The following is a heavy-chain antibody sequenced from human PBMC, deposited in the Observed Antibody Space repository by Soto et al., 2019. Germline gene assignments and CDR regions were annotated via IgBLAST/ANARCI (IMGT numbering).Heavy chain of an antibody. Sequence: QVQLQESGPGLVKPSETLSLTCKVSGGAITSDFLSWIRQPPGKGLEWIGYVYYSGAADYNPSLKPRVTISIATSKTHFSLRLVSATAADTGVYYCARDHGSYTNTWGQGILVTVSS. CDR3: ARDHGSYTNT. V-gene: IGHV4-59*01. J-gene: IGHJ1*01. CDR1: GGAITSDF. CDR2: VYYSGAA. D-gene: IGHD3-16*02.